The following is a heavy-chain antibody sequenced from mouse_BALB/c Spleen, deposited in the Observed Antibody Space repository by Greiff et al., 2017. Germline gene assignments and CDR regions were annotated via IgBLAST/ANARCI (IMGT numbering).Heavy chain of an antibody. Sequence: QVQLQQSGAELVRPGSSVKISCKASGYAFSSYWMNWVKQRPGQGLEWIGQIYPGDGDTNYNGKFKGKATLTADKSSSTAYMQLSSLTSEDSAVYFCARKEEYGNPYAMDYWGQGTSVTVSS. D-gene: IGHD2-10*02. CDR3: ARKEEYGNPYAMDY. CDR2: IYPGDGDT. V-gene: IGHV1-80*01. CDR1: GYAFSSYW. J-gene: IGHJ4*01.